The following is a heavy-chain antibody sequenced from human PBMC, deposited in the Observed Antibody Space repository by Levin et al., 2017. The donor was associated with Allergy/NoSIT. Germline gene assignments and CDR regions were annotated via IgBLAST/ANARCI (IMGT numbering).Heavy chain of an antibody. J-gene: IGHJ4*02. CDR1: GFTFSTYG. Sequence: GESLKISCAASGFTFSTYGMQWVRQAPGKGLEWVALITSDGTNIYYADSVKGRFTISRDNSKNTVSLQMTFLRPEDTAFYYCARGAQDYWGQGTLVSVSS. D-gene: IGHD2-15*01. V-gene: IGHV3-30*03. CDR2: ITSDGTNI. CDR3: ARGAQDY.